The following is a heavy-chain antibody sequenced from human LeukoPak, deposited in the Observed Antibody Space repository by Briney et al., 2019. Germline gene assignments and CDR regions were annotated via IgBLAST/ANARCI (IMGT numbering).Heavy chain of an antibody. CDR3: ARELRPDGFTKMKTNWFDP. Sequence: PSETLSLTCTVSGGSISSGGYYWSWICQHPGKGLEWIGYIYYSGSTYYNPSLKSRVTISVDTSKNQFSLKLSSVTAADTAVYYCARELRPDGFTKMKTNWFDPWGQGTLVTVSS. D-gene: IGHD1-14*01. CDR1: GGSISSGGYY. CDR2: IYYSGST. J-gene: IGHJ5*02. V-gene: IGHV4-31*03.